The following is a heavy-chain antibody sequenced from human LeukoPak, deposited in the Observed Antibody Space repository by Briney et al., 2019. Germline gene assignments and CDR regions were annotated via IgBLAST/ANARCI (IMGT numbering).Heavy chain of an antibody. J-gene: IGHJ4*02. CDR2: ISGSGGST. CDR3: AKSWLTSQYCSGGSCCSGY. D-gene: IGHD2-15*01. CDR1: GFTFSSYA. Sequence: GGSLRLSYAASGFTFSSYAMSWVRQAPGKGLEWVSAISGSGGSTYYADSVKGRFTISRDNSKNTLYLQMNSLRAEDTAVYYCAKSWLTSQYCSGGSCCSGYWGQGTAGTVSS. V-gene: IGHV3-23*01.